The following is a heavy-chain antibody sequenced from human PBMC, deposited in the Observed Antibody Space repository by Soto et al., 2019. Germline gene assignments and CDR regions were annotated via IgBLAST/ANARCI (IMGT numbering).Heavy chain of an antibody. J-gene: IGHJ2*01. CDR3: ARDPQDWYFDL. CDR2: IYYSGST. Sequence: SETLSLTCTVSCGSISSGDYYWSWIRQPPGKGLEWIGYIYYSGSTYYNPSLKSRVTISVDTSKNQFSLKLSSVTAADTAVYYCARDPQDWYFDLWGRGTLVTVSS. V-gene: IGHV4-30-4*01. CDR1: CGSISSGDYY.